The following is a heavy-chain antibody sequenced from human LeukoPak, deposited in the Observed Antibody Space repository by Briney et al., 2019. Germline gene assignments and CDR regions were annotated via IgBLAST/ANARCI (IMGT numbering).Heavy chain of an antibody. V-gene: IGHV4-34*01. D-gene: IGHD3-9*01. CDR2: INHSGST. Sequence: PSETLSLTCAVYGGSFSGYYWSWIRQPPGKGLEWIGEINHSGSTNYNPSLKSRVTISVDTSKNQFSLKLSSVTAADTAVFYCARDAIRYFDWPQDYWGQGTLVTVSS. J-gene: IGHJ4*02. CDR1: GGSFSGYY. CDR3: ARDAIRYFDWPQDY.